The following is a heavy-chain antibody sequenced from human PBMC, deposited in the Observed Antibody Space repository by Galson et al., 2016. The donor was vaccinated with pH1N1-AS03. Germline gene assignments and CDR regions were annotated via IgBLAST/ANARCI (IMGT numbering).Heavy chain of an antibody. V-gene: IGHV3-53*01. CDR3: ARNSYEDVDLEGFYFDY. D-gene: IGHD3-22*01. CDR1: GFTVSSNY. J-gene: IGHJ4*02. Sequence: SLRLSCAASGFTVSSNYMSWVRQAPGRGLEWVSFIYNGGRTLYADSVKGRFTISRDSSKNTLYLQMDSLETEDTAVYYCARNSYEDVDLEGFYFDYWGQGTLVTVS. CDR2: IYNGGRT.